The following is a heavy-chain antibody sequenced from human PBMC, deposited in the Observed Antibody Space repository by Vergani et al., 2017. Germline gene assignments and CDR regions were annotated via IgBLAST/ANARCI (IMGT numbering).Heavy chain of an antibody. D-gene: IGHD2-21*02. CDR2: IWYDGSNK. CDR3: ARVPRAYCGGDCYSHGYYGMDV. Sequence: VQLLESGGGLVQPGGSLRLSCAASGFTFSSYGMHWVRQAPGKGLEWVAVIWYDGSNKYYADSVKGRFTISRDNSKNTLYLQMNSLRAEDTAVYYCARVPRAYCGGDCYSHGYYGMDVWGQGTTVTVSS. J-gene: IGHJ6*02. CDR1: GFTFSSYG. V-gene: IGHV3-33*08.